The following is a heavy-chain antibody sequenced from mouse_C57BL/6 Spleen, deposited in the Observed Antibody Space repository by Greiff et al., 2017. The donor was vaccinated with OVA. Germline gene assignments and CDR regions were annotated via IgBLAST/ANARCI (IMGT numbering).Heavy chain of an antibody. CDR3: ARHGSAWFAY. Sequence: VQLQQPGAELVMPGASVKLSCKASGYTFTSYWMHWVKQRPGQGLEWIGEIDPSDSYTNYNQKFKGKSTLTVDKSSSTAYMQLSSLTSEDSAVYYCARHGSAWFAYWGQGTLVTVSA. V-gene: IGHV1-69*01. CDR2: IDPSDSYT. CDR1: GYTFTSYW. D-gene: IGHD2-2*01. J-gene: IGHJ3*01.